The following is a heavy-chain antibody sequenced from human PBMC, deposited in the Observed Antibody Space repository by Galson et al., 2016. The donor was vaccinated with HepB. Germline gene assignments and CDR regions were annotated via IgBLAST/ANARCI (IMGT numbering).Heavy chain of an antibody. V-gene: IGHV6-1*01. J-gene: IGHJ4*02. D-gene: IGHD2-15*01. CDR2: TYYRSAWLD. CDR3: ARERRYCTDGSCYSFDY. CDR1: GDSVSRNSAT. Sequence: CAISGDSVSRNSATWNWIRQSPSRGLEWLGRTYYRSAWLDDYAISVKSRISINPDTSKNRFSLHLNSVTPEDTAVYYCARERRYCTDGSCYSFDYWGLGTLVTVSS.